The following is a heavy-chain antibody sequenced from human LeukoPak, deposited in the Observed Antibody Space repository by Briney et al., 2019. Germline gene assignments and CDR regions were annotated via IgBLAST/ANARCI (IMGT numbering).Heavy chain of an antibody. Sequence: SETLSLTCTVSGYSISSGYYWGWIRQPPGKGLEWIGSIYHSGSTYYNPSLKSRVTISVDTSKNQFSLKLSSVTAADTAVCYCAKGDPYDYWGQGTLVTVSS. CDR3: AKGDPYDY. V-gene: IGHV4-38-2*02. CDR1: GYSISSGYY. CDR2: IYHSGST. J-gene: IGHJ4*02.